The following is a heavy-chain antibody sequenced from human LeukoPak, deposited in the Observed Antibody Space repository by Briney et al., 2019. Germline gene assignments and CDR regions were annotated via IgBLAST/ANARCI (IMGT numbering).Heavy chain of an antibody. J-gene: IGHJ5*02. V-gene: IGHV1-2*06. CDR2: INPNSGGT. D-gene: IGHD3-10*01. CDR3: ARGFGVLWFGELLPYNRFDP. CDR1: GYTFTGYY. Sequence: GASVKVSCKASGYTFTGYYMHWVRQAPGQGLEWMGRINPNSGGTNYAQKFQGRVTMTRDTSISTAYMELSRLRSDDTAVYYCARGFGVLWFGELLPYNRFDPWGQGTLVTVSS.